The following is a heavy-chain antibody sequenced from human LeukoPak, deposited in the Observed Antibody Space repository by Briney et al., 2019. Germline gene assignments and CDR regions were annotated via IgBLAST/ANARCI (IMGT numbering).Heavy chain of an antibody. V-gene: IGHV4-59*01. CDR1: GGSISSYY. Sequence: SETLSLTCTVSGGSISSYYWSWIRQPPGKGLEWIGYIYYSGSTNYNPSLKSRVTISVDTSKNQFSLKLSSVTAADTAVYYCARALYGSGTPFDYWGQGTLVTVSS. CDR3: ARALYGSGTPFDY. D-gene: IGHD3-10*01. J-gene: IGHJ4*02. CDR2: IYYSGST.